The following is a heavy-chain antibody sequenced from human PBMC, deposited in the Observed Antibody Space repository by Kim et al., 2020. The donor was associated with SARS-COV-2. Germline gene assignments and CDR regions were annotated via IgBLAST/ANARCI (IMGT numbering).Heavy chain of an antibody. D-gene: IGHD3-16*02. V-gene: IGHV1-18*04. Sequence: ASVKVSCKASGYTFTSYGISWVRQAPGQGLEWMGWISAYNGNTNYAQKLQGRVTMTTDTSTSTAYMELRSLRSDDTAVYYCASQFHDYVWGSYRYIYYGMDVWGQGTTVTVSS. CDR2: ISAYNGNT. CDR3: ASQFHDYVWGSYRYIYYGMDV. J-gene: IGHJ6*02. CDR1: GYTFTSYG.